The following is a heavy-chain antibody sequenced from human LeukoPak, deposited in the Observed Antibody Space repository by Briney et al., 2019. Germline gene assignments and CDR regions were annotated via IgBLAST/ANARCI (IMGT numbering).Heavy chain of an antibody. Sequence: SETLSLTCAVYGGSFSGYYWSWIRQPPGKGLEWIGGINHSGSTNYNPSLKSRVTISVDTSKNQFSLKLSSVTAADTAVYYCARGRGSHCTNGVCYFGSWFDPWGQGTLVTVSS. V-gene: IGHV4-34*01. CDR1: GGSFSGYY. D-gene: IGHD2-8*01. CDR3: ARGRGSHCTNGVCYFGSWFDP. CDR2: INHSGST. J-gene: IGHJ5*02.